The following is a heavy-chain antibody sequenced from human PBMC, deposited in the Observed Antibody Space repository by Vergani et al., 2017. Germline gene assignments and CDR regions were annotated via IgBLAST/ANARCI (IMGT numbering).Heavy chain of an antibody. J-gene: IGHJ6*03. Sequence: VQLQQWGGGLLKPSETLSLTCVVNGGSFTSYHWTWIRQSPGEGLEWVGDIDHTGRPDYNPSLKSRLTISVDKSRNQYSLTLNSVTATDTAIYFCARVNTETNGHLYYYYYMDVWGQGTAVTVS. D-gene: IGHD4-11*01. CDR2: IDHTGRP. CDR3: ARVNTETNGHLYYYYYMDV. V-gene: IGHV4-34*01. CDR1: GGSFTSYH.